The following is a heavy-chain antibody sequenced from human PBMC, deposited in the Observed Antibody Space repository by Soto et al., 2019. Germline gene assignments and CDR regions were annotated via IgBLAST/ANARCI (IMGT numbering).Heavy chain of an antibody. Sequence: QVQLVESXXXXXRPGRSLRLSCVASGFTFXXXXMXWVRQAPGXXXXXVAGISHHGLKEHYADSVKGRFTISRDNSKKTVYLQLNSLRGDDTAVYYCAKDWVGGTNKYYFEYWGQGTLVTVSS. V-gene: IGHV3-30*18. J-gene: IGHJ4*02. CDR3: AKDWVGGTNKYYFEY. D-gene: IGHD1-26*01. CDR1: GFTFXXXX. CDR2: ISHHGLKE.